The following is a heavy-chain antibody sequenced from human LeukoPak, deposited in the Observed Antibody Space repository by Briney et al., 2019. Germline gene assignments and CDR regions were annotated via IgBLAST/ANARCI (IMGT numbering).Heavy chain of an antibody. CDR2: LYSDGNT. D-gene: IGHD1-14*01. Sequence: PGGSLRLSCAASGLTVITNDMTWVRQAPGKGLEWVSVLYSDGNTKYADSVQGRFTISRDNSKNTLYLVMNSLSPDDTAVYYCARGVEPLAANTLAYWGQGTLVTVSS. CDR1: GLTVITND. J-gene: IGHJ4*02. V-gene: IGHV3-53*01. CDR3: ARGVEPLAANTLAY.